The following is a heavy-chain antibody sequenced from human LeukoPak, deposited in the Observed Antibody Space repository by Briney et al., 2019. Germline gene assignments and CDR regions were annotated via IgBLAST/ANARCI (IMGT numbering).Heavy chain of an antibody. J-gene: IGHJ4*02. CDR1: GGSISSSSYY. CDR2: TYYSGST. D-gene: IGHD6-13*01. V-gene: IGHV4-39*01. Sequence: PSETLSLTCTVSGGSISSSSYYWGWIRQPPGKGLEWIGSTYYSGSTYYNPSLKSRVTISVDTSKNQFSLKLSSVTAADTAVYYCARRTYSSSWYGFNYFDYWGQGTLVTVSS. CDR3: ARRTYSSSWYGFNYFDY.